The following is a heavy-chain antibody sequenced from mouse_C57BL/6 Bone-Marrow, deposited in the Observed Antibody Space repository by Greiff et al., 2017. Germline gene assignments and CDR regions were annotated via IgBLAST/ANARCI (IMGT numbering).Heavy chain of an antibody. CDR2: ISSGSSTI. D-gene: IGHD2-3*01. J-gene: IGHJ3*01. Sequence: EVMLVESGGGLVKPGGSLKLSCAASGFTFSDYGMHWVRQAPEKGLEWVAYISSGSSTIYYADTVKGRFTISRDNAKNTLFLQMTSLRSEDTAMXYCARCDGPAWFADWGQGTLVTVSA. CDR1: GFTFSDYG. V-gene: IGHV5-17*01. CDR3: ARCDGPAWFAD.